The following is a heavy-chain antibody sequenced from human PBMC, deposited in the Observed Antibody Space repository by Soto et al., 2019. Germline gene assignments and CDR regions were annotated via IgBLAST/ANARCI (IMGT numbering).Heavy chain of an antibody. J-gene: IGHJ4*02. D-gene: IGHD3-16*02. CDR1: GGSFSGYY. Sequence: SETLSLTCAVYGGSFSGYYWSWIRQPPGKGLEWIGEINHSGSTNYNPSLKSRVTISVDTSKNQFSLKLSSVTAADTAVYYCARAYTFGGVIALFDYWGQGTLVTVSS. CDR3: ARAYTFGGVIALFDY. CDR2: INHSGST. V-gene: IGHV4-34*01.